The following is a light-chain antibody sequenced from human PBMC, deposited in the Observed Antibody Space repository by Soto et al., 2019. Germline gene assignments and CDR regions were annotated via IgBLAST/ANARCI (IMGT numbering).Light chain of an antibody. CDR3: SSFTSSSTLV. V-gene: IGLV2-14*01. J-gene: IGLJ3*02. Sequence: QSVLTQPASVSGSPGQSIAISCTGTSSDIGGYNYVSWYQQHPGKAPKLMIYEVSNRPSGVSNRFSVSKSGNTASLTISGLQADDEADYYCSSFTSSSTLVFGGGTKLTVL. CDR1: SSDIGGYNY. CDR2: EVS.